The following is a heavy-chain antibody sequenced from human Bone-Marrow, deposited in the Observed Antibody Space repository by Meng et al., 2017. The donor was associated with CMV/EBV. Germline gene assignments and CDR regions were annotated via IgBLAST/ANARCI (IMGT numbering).Heavy chain of an antibody. CDR3: ARAPVTTSGGWFDP. CDR1: SGAISSGGYS. CDR2: IYHSGST. J-gene: IGHJ5*02. Sequence: SSGAISSGGYSWSWIRQPPGKGLEWIGYIYHSGSTYYNPSLKSRVTISVDRSKNQFSLKLSSVTAADTAVYYCARAPVTTSGGWFDPWGQGTLVTVSS. D-gene: IGHD4-11*01. V-gene: IGHV4-30-2*01.